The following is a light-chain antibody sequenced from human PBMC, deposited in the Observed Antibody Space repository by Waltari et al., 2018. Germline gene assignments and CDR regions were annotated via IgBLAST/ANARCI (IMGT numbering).Light chain of an antibody. J-gene: IGLJ2*01. CDR3: CSYAGRSSMI. CDR2: EVT. Sequence: QSALTQPASGSGSPGQSIPISCPGATSDIGKYNLASWEMQNPGKAPKASIYEVTKRPSGISDRFSGSKSGNTASLTISGLQVEDEADYYCCSYAGRSSMIFGGGTKVTVV. V-gene: IGLV2-23*02. CDR1: TSDIGKYNL.